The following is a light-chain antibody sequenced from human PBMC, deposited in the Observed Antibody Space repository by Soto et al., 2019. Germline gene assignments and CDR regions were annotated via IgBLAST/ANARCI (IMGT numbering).Light chain of an antibody. V-gene: IGLV2-14*01. CDR2: DVR. CDR3: SSYTTISTYV. CDR1: SSGVGGYNY. J-gene: IGLJ1*01. Sequence: LTQPASVSGSPGQSITISCTGTSSGVGGYNYVSWYQQHPGKAPKLMIYDVRNRPSGVSNRFSGSKSVNTASLTISGLQAEDEADYYCSSYTTISTYVFGTGTKVTVL.